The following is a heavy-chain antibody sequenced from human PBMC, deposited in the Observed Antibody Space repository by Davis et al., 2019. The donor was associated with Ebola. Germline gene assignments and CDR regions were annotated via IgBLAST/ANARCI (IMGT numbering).Heavy chain of an antibody. CDR1: GFTVSSNY. CDR3: AKDPRLHCSGGSCYLYYYYYYMDV. Sequence: GESLKISCAASGFTVSSNYMNWVRQAPGKGLEWVSAISGSGGSTYYADSVKGRFTISRDNSKNTLYLQMNSLRAEDTAVYYCAKDPRLHCSGGSCYLYYYYYYMDVWGKGTTVTVSS. D-gene: IGHD2-15*01. J-gene: IGHJ6*03. CDR2: ISGSGGST. V-gene: IGHV3-23*01.